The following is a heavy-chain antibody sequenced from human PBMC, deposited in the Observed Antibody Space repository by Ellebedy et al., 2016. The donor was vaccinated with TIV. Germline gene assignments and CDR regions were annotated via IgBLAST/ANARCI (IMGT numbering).Heavy chain of an antibody. CDR2: ISGSSTYI. V-gene: IGHV3-21*01. CDR1: GFTFSSYT. D-gene: IGHD4-17*01. Sequence: GESLKISCAASGFTFSSYTMNWVRQAPGKGLEWVSSISGSSTYIYYADSVKGRFAISRDNAKNSLYLQMNSLRAEDTAVYYSARKVPAPTTVPPNWYFDLWGRGTLVTVSS. J-gene: IGHJ2*01. CDR3: ARKVPAPTTVPPNWYFDL.